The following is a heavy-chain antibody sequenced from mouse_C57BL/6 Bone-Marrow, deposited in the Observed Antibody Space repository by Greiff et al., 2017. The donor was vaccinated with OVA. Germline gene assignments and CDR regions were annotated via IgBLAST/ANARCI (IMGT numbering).Heavy chain of an antibody. V-gene: IGHV1-9*01. CDR1: GYTFTGYW. CDR3: ASLYYYDRRFAY. CDR2: ILPGSGGT. D-gene: IGHD1-1*01. Sequence: QVQLQQSGAELMKPGASVKLSCKATGYTFTGYWMHWVKQRPGHGLEWIGGILPGSGGTNYNEKFKGKATFTADTSSTTAYMQLSSLTTEDSAIYYCASLYYYDRRFAYWGQGTLVTVSA. J-gene: IGHJ3*01.